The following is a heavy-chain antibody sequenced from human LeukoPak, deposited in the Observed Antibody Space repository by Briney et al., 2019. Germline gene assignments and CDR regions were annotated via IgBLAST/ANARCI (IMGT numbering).Heavy chain of an antibody. CDR1: GYSFTTYW. D-gene: IGHD6-13*01. CDR2: IDPGDSHS. V-gene: IGHV5-51*01. CDR3: ARHKNLDVAAAGTYGMDV. J-gene: IGHJ6*02. Sequence: GESLKISCKASGYSFTTYWIGWVRQMPGKGLEWMAIIDPGDSHSTYSPSFQGQVTISADRSINTAYLQWNSLKASDTAMYYCARHKNLDVAAAGTYGMDVWGQGTTVTVSS.